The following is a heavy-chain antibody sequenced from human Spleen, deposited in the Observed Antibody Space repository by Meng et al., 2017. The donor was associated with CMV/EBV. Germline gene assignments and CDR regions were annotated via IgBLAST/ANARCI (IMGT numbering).Heavy chain of an antibody. Sequence: DYYWSWIRQPPGKGLEWIGYIYYSGSTYYNPSLKSRVTISVDTSKNQFSLKLSSVTAADTAVYYCARVLPTDIVVVPAATNWYFDLWGRGTLVTVSS. CDR2: IYYSGST. V-gene: IGHV4-30-4*08. D-gene: IGHD2-2*01. CDR1: DYY. CDR3: ARVLPTDIVVVPAATNWYFDL. J-gene: IGHJ2*01.